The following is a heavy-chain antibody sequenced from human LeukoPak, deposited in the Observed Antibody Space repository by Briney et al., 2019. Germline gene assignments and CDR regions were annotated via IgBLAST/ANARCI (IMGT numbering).Heavy chain of an antibody. V-gene: IGHV4-39*02. CDR2: IYYSGST. Sequence: SSETLSLTCTVSGGSISSSSYYWGWIRQPPGKGLEWIGSIYYSGSTYYNPSLKSRVTISVDTSKNQFSLKLSSVTAADTAVYYCARDGASYDFWSGYSGHMDVWGKGTTVTVSS. CDR1: GGSISSSSYY. D-gene: IGHD3-3*01. J-gene: IGHJ6*03. CDR3: ARDGASYDFWSGYSGHMDV.